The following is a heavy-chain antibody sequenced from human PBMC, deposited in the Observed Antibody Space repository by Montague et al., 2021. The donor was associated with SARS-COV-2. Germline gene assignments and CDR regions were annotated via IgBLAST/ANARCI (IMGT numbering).Heavy chain of an antibody. J-gene: IGHJ4*02. CDR2: INHSGST. CDR3: ARGARQGYGFRLGSFDS. D-gene: IGHD3-10*01. CDR1: GGSISSGGYC. V-gene: IGHV4-39*07. Sequence: SETLSLTCTVSGGSISSGGYCWNWIRQYPGKGLEWIGEINHSGSTNYNPSLKSRVTMSVDTSKNQFSLKLSSVTAADTAVYYCARGARQGYGFRLGSFDSWGQGTLVTVSS.